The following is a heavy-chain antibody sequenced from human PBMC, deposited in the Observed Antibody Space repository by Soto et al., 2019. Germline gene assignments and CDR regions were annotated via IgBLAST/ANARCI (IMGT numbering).Heavy chain of an antibody. J-gene: IGHJ4*02. CDR2: IYYSGST. V-gene: IGHV4-59*01. Sequence: SSETLSLTCTVSGGSISSYYWSWIRQPPGKGLEWIGNIYYSGSTNYNPSLKSRVTISVDTSKNQFSLKLSSVTAADTAVYYCARGTYYYGSGSYYTPYYFDYWGQGTLVTVSS. CDR1: GGSISSYY. D-gene: IGHD3-10*01. CDR3: ARGTYYYGSGSYYTPYYFDY.